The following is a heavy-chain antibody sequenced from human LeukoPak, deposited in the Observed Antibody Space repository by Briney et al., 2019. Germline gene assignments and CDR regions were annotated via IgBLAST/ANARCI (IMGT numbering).Heavy chain of an antibody. Sequence: SETLSLTCAVSGGSISSYYWSWIRQPPGKGLEWIGYIYYSGSTNYNPSLKSRVTISVDTSKNQFSLKLSSVTAADTAVYYCARGGITEDFDYWGQGTLVTVSS. V-gene: IGHV4-59*01. CDR3: ARGGITEDFDY. CDR1: GGSISSYY. CDR2: IYYSGST. J-gene: IGHJ4*02.